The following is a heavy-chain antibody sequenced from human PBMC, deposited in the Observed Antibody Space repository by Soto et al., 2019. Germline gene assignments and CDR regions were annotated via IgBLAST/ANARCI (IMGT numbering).Heavy chain of an antibody. CDR1: GGSISSSSYY. D-gene: IGHD2-2*01. Sequence: QLQLQESGPGLVKPSETLSLTCTVSGGSISSSSYYWGWIRQPPGKGLEWIGSIYYSGSTYYNPSLTGRVTISVDTSKNKFSLKLSSVTAADTAVYYCARPNLVPAATGDDAFDIWGQGTMVTVSS. CDR2: IYYSGST. V-gene: IGHV4-39*01. J-gene: IGHJ3*02. CDR3: ARPNLVPAATGDDAFDI.